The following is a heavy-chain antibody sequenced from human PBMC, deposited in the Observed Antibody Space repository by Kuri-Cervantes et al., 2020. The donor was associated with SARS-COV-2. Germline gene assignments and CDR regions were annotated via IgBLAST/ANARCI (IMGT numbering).Heavy chain of an antibody. J-gene: IGHJ6*04. CDR1: GYTFTSYD. V-gene: IGHV1-8*03. CDR2: MNPNSGNT. D-gene: IGHD2-2*01. Sequence: ASVKVSCKASGYTFTSYDINWVRQATGQGLEWMGWMNPNSGNTGYAQKFQGRVTITRNTSISTAYMELSSLRAEDTAVYYCANDIVGVSIDVWGKGTTVTVSS. CDR3: ANDIVGVSIDV.